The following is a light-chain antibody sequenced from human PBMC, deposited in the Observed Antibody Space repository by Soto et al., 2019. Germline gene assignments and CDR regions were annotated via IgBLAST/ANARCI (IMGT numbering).Light chain of an antibody. CDR2: DVS. Sequence: DVQMVQSPSALSASVGDTVTITCRASQKSSPWLAWYQQKPGQAPKLLMYDVSSLKRGVPSRFSGSGSGTEFTLTISSLQPDDFATYYCQQYTDYSATFGQGTKVHIK. CDR3: QQYTDYSAT. J-gene: IGKJ1*01. V-gene: IGKV1-5*01. CDR1: QKSSPW.